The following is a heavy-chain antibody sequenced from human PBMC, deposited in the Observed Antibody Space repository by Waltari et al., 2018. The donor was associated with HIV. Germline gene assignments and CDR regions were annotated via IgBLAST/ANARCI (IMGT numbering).Heavy chain of an antibody. V-gene: IGHV4-39*01. J-gene: IGHJ4*02. CDR3: ARRWWRRYFDWLNLTGETVYFDY. CDR2: IYYTGST. CDR1: GGSISSSSYY. Sequence: QLQLQESGPGLVKPSEPLSLTCTVSGGSISSSSYYWVGIRQPPGKGMELIGSIYYTGSTYYNPSLKSRVTISVDTSKNQFSLKLSSVTAADTAVYYCARRWWRRYFDWLNLTGETVYFDYWGQGTLVTVSS. D-gene: IGHD3-9*01.